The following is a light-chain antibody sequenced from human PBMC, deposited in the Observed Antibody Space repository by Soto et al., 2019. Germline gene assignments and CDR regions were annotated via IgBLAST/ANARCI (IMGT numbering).Light chain of an antibody. J-gene: IGKJ2*01. CDR2: DVS. CDR1: QNISIY. V-gene: IGKV3-11*01. Sequence: IVLTQSPATLSLSPGETASLSCRASQNISIYLAWYQQKLGQPPRLLIYDVSNRATGIPARFSGSGSGTDFTLTVSSLEPEDFALYYCQQRTNWPPNTFGQGTKLEMK. CDR3: QQRTNWPPNT.